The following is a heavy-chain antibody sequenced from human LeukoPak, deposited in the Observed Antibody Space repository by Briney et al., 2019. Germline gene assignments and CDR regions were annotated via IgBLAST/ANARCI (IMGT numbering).Heavy chain of an antibody. J-gene: IGHJ4*02. V-gene: IGHV4-61*08. CDR3: ARVNRYCSSTSCYLLDY. CDR2: IYYSGST. Sequence: SQTLSLTCTVSDDSISNGGYYWSWIRQPPGKGLEWIGYIYYSGSTNYNPSLKSRVTISVDTSKNQFSLKLSSVTAADTAVYYCARVNRYCSSTSCYLLDYWGQGTLVTVPS. CDR1: DDSISNGGYY. D-gene: IGHD2-2*01.